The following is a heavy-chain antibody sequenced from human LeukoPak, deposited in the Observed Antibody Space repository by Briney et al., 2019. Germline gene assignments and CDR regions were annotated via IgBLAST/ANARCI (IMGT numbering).Heavy chain of an antibody. Sequence: ASVKVSCKASGYTFTSYDINWVRQATGQGLEWMGWMNPNSGNTGYAQKFQGRVTITRNTSISTAYMELSSLRSEDTAVYYCARGRYCSGISCYADVGFDPWGQGTLVTVSS. CDR3: ARGRYCSGISCYADVGFDP. CDR2: MNPNSGNT. D-gene: IGHD2-2*01. J-gene: IGHJ5*02. V-gene: IGHV1-8*03. CDR1: GYTFTSYD.